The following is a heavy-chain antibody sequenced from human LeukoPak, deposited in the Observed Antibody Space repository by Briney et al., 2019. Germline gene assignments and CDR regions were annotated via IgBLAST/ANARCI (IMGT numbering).Heavy chain of an antibody. CDR2: IYYSGST. D-gene: IGHD6-13*01. CDR3: ARVSIPSAGRRLWFDP. J-gene: IGHJ5*02. V-gene: IGHV4-39*07. Sequence: PSETLSLTCTVSGGSISSSSYYWGWIRQPPGKGLEWIGSIYYSGSTYYNPSLKSRVTISVDTSKNQFSLKLSSVTAADTAVYYCARVSIPSAGRRLWFDPWGQGTLVTASS. CDR1: GGSISSSSYY.